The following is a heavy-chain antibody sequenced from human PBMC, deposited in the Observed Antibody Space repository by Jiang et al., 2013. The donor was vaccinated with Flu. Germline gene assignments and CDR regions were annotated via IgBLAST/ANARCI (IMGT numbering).Heavy chain of an antibody. Sequence: KVSCKASGYTFTGYYMHWVRQAPGQGLEWMGWINPNSGGTNYAQKFQGRVTMTRDTSISTAYMELSRLRSDDTAVYYCARDFRYCSSTSCYGYFDYWGQGTLVTVSS. D-gene: IGHD2-2*01. CDR1: GYTFTGYY. CDR2: INPNSGGT. J-gene: IGHJ4*02. CDR3: ARDFRYCSSTSCYGYFDY. V-gene: IGHV1-2*02.